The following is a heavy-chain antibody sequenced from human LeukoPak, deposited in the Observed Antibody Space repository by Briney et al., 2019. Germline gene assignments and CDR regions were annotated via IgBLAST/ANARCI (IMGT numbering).Heavy chain of an antibody. CDR3: ARDFGDYLAFDI. D-gene: IGHD4-17*01. CDR2: IYSGGST. V-gene: IGHV3-53*04. Sequence: GGSLRLSCVTSGFTFNIHAMSWVRQAPGKGLEWVSVIYSGGSTYYADTVKGRFTISRHNSKNTLYLEMNSLRAEDTAVYYCARDFGDYLAFDIWGQGTMVTVSS. J-gene: IGHJ3*02. CDR1: GFTFNIHA.